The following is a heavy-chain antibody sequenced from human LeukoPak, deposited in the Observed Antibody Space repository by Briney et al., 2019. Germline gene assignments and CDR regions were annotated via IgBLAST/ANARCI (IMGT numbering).Heavy chain of an antibody. D-gene: IGHD3-16*02. CDR1: GGSISSSSYY. CDR2: IYYSGST. V-gene: IGHV4-39*07. Sequence: SETLSLTCTVSGGSISSSSYYWGWIRQPPGKGLEWIGGIYYSGSTYYNPSLKSRVTISVDTSKNQFSLNLTSVTAADTAVYYCARIYYDYVWGSYRYSNWFDPWGQGTLVTVSS. J-gene: IGHJ5*02. CDR3: ARIYYDYVWGSYRYSNWFDP.